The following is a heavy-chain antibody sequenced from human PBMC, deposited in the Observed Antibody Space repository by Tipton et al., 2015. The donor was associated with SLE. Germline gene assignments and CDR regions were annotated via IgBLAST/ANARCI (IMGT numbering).Heavy chain of an antibody. CDR3: AREGRSGSYWGYFDH. CDR1: GGSFSDYY. CDR2: IYYSGST. D-gene: IGHD1-26*01. V-gene: IGHV4-34*01. Sequence: AGLVKPSETLSLTCAVYGGSFSDYYWSWIRQPPGKGLEWIGYIYYSGSTYYNPSLKSRVTISVDTSKNQFSLKLSSVTAADTAVYYCAREGRSGSYWGYFDHWGQGTLVTVSS. J-gene: IGHJ4*02.